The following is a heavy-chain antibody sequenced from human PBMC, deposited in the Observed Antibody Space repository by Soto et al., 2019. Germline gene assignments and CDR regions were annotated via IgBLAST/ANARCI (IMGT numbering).Heavy chain of an antibody. J-gene: IGHJ4*02. CDR1: GYTFTSYG. CDR3: ARVEYYYDSSGYYDY. CDR2: ISAYNGNT. V-gene: IGHV1-18*01. Sequence: QVQLVQSGAEVKKPGASVRVSCKASGYTFTSYGISRVRQAPGQGLEWMGWISAYNGNTNYAQKLQGRVTMTTDTSTSTAYMELRSLRSDDTAVYYCARVEYYYDSSGYYDYWGQGTLVTVSS. D-gene: IGHD3-22*01.